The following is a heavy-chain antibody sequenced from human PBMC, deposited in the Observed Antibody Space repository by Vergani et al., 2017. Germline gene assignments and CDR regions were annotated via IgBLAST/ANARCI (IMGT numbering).Heavy chain of an antibody. J-gene: IGHJ4*02. CDR3: ARARADYYGSGSYYTD. CDR2: IIPIFVTA. D-gene: IGHD3-10*01. Sequence: QVQLVQSGAEVKKPGSSVKVSCKSSGGTFSSYAISWVRQAPGQGLEWMGRIIPIFVTANYAQKFQGRVTITADESTSTAYMELSSLRSEDTAVYYCARARADYYGSGSYYTDWGQGALVTVSS. CDR1: GGTFSSYA. V-gene: IGHV1-69*13.